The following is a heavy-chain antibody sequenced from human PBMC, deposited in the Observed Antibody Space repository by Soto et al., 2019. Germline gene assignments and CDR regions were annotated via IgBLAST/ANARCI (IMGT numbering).Heavy chain of an antibody. D-gene: IGHD1-1*01. CDR2: IYYSGST. Sequence: PSETLSLTCTVSGGSISSYYWSWIRQPPGKGLEWIGYIYYSGSTNYNPSLKSRVTISVDTSKNQFSLKLSSVTAADKAVYYCERHQPTNEIDYWGQGILVTVSS. CDR1: GGSISSYY. J-gene: IGHJ4*02. CDR3: ERHQPTNEIDY. V-gene: IGHV4-59*08.